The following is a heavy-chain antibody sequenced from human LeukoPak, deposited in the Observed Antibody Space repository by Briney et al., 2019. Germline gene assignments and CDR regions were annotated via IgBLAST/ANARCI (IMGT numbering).Heavy chain of an antibody. V-gene: IGHV3-21*01. CDR2: ISSSGSYI. Sequence: PGGSLRLSCAASRFTFSSYSMNWVRQAPGKGLEWVSSISSSGSYIYYADSVKGRFTISRDNAKNSLYLQMNSLRAEDTAVYYCARDWGGILTGTYYYYMDVWGKGTTVTVSS. J-gene: IGHJ6*03. CDR3: ARDWGGILTGTYYYYMDV. CDR1: RFTFSSYS. D-gene: IGHD3-9*01.